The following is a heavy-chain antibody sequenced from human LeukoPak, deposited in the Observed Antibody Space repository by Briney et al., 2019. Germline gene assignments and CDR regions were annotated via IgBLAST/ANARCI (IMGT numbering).Heavy chain of an antibody. J-gene: IGHJ4*02. CDR2: ISSSSSYI. CDR3: ARDTGYGGNSGIDY. V-gene: IGHV3-21*01. D-gene: IGHD4-23*01. Sequence: GGSLRLSCAASGFTFSSYSMNWVRQAPGKGLEWVSSISSSSSYIYYADSVKGRFTISGDNAKNSLYLQMNSLRAEDTAVYYCARDTGYGGNSGIDYWGQGTLVTVSS. CDR1: GFTFSSYS.